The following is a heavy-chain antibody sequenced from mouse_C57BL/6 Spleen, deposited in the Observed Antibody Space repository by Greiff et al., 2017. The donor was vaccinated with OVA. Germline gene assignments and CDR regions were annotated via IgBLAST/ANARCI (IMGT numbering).Heavy chain of an antibody. Sequence: QVQLQQPGAELVRPGTSVKLSCKASGYTFTSYWMHWVKQRPGQGLEWIGVIDPSDSYTNYNQKFKGKATLTVDPSSSTAYMQLSSLSSDDSAVFYGARRGHSNPWYYAMDDWGKGTSVTVSS. CDR3: ARRGHSNPWYYAMDD. J-gene: IGHJ4*01. D-gene: IGHD2-5*01. CDR2: IDPSDSYT. V-gene: IGHV1-59*01. CDR1: GYTFTSYW.